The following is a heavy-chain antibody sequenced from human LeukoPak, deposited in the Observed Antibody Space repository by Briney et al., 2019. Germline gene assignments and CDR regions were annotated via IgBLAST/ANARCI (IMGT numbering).Heavy chain of an antibody. J-gene: IGHJ2*01. D-gene: IGHD4-17*01. CDR3: AKGSYGDSPYWYFNL. V-gene: IGHV3-23*01. CDR2: ISGSGGST. CDR1: GFTFSGYA. Sequence: GGSLRLSCAASGFTFSGYAMSWVRQAPGKRLEWVSAISGSGGSTYYADSVKGRFTISRDNSKNTLYLQMNSLRAEDTAVYYCAKGSYGDSPYWYFNLWGRGTLVTVSS.